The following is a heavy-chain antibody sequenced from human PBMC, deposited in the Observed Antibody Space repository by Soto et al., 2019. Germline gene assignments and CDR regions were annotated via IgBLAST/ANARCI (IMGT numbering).Heavy chain of an antibody. Sequence: SETLSLTCTVSGGSISSGGYYWSWIRQHPGKGLEWIGYIYYSGSTYYNPSLKSRVTISVDTSKNQFSLKLSSVTAADTAVYYCARDDGDYEYWYFDLWGRGTLVTVSS. CDR2: IYYSGST. J-gene: IGHJ2*01. CDR1: GGSISSGGYY. V-gene: IGHV4-31*03. CDR3: ARDDGDYEYWYFDL. D-gene: IGHD4-17*01.